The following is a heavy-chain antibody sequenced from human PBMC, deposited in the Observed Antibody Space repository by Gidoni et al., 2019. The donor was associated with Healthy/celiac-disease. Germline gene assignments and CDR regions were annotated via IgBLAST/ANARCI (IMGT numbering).Heavy chain of an antibody. CDR3: ARFHPVTMVRGVISSYYFDY. J-gene: IGHJ4*02. CDR1: GGSFSGYY. D-gene: IGHD3-10*01. V-gene: IGHV4-34*01. CDR2: INHSGST. Sequence: QVQLQQWGAGLLKPSETLSLTCAVYGGSFSGYYWSWLRQPPGKGLEWIGEINHSGSTNYNPSLKSRVTISVDTSKNQFSLKLSSVTAADTAVYYCARFHPVTMVRGVISSYYFDYWGQGTLVTVSS.